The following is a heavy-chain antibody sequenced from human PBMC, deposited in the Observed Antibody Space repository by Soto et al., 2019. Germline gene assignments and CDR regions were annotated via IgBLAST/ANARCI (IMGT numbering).Heavy chain of an antibody. CDR1: GCTFSSYG. D-gene: IGHD3-3*01. CDR2: IGTAGDT. CDR3: ARAYVAEGLRPYYDYYGMDF. V-gene: IGHV3-13*01. J-gene: IGHJ6*02. Sequence: GGSLRLSCAASGCTFSSYGMHWVRQDTGKGLEWVSAIGTAGDTYYPGSVKGRFTISRDNSKNSLYLQMNSLRAEDTAVYYCARAYVAEGLRPYYDYYGMDFLGQGTTVTVFS.